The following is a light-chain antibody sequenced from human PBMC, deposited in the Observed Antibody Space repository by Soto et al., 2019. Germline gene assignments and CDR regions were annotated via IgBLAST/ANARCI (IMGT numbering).Light chain of an antibody. CDR2: KAS. CDR1: QSVSSL. Sequence: DIQMTQSPSTLSASVVDRVTITCRASQSVSSLFAWFQQKPGKAPKLLIYKASNLQSGVSSRFSGGGSGTEFTLTISSLQPDDFATYYCQQYKTYWTFGPGTKVEIK. J-gene: IGKJ1*01. V-gene: IGKV1-5*03. CDR3: QQYKTYWT.